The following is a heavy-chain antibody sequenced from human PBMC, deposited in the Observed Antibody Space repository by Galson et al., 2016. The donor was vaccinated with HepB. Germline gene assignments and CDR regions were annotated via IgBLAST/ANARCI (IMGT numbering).Heavy chain of an antibody. V-gene: IGHV3-23*01. D-gene: IGHD3-3*01. J-gene: IGHJ4*02. CDR2: ISGTGGTT. CDR3: AKENDFWSGYLSH. Sequence: SLRLSCAISGFSFNSYAFSWVRQTPGKGLEWVSAISGTGGTTDYTDSVKGRFTISGDNSQSRLYLQMNSLRAEDTAIYYCAKENDFWSGYLSHWGQGALVTVSS. CDR1: GFSFNSYA.